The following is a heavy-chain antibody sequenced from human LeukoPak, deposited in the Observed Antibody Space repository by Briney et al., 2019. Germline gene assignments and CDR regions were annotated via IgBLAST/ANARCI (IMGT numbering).Heavy chain of an antibody. J-gene: IGHJ4*02. CDR2: IYHSGST. V-gene: IGHV4-38-2*01. CDR1: GYSISSGYY. CDR3: ARHAYCSSTSCYFDY. Sequence: SETLSLTCAVSGYSISSGYYWGWIRQPPGKGREWIGSIYHSGSTYYNPSLKSRVTISVDTSKNQSSLKLSSVPAADTAVYYCARHAYCSSTSCYFDYWGQGALVTVSS. D-gene: IGHD2-2*01.